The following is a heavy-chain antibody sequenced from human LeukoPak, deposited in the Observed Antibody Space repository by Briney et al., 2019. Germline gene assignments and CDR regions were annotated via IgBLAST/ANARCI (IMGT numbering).Heavy chain of an antibody. D-gene: IGHD3-16*02. J-gene: IGHJ4*02. V-gene: IGHV3-21*01. CDR2: ISSSSSYI. CDR1: GFTFSSYS. CDR3: AIITFGGVIVQPFDY. Sequence: PGGSLRLSCAASGFTFSSYSMNWARQAPGKGLGWVSSISSSSSYIYYADSVKGRFTISRDNAKNSLYLQMNSLRAEDTAVYYCAIITFGGVIVQPFDYWGQGTLVTVSS.